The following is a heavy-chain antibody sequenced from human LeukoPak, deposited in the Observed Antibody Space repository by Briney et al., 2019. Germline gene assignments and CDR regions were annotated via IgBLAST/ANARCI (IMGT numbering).Heavy chain of an antibody. CDR3: ARLRYYYDSSGYYFDY. CDR1: GFTFDDYG. J-gene: IGHJ4*02. CDR2: INWNGGST. Sequence: GGSLRLSCAASGFTFDDYGMSWVRQAPGKGLEWVSGINWNGGSTGYADSVKGRFTISRDNAKNSLYLQMNSLRAEDTALYHCARLRYYYDSSGYYFDYWGQGTLVTVSS. D-gene: IGHD3-22*01. V-gene: IGHV3-20*01.